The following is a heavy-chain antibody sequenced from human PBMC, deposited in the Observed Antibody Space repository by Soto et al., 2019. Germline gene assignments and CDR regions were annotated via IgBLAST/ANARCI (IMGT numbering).Heavy chain of an antibody. CDR1: GFTFDDYT. J-gene: IGHJ4*02. D-gene: IGHD4-4*01. CDR2: ISWNSGSI. Sequence: EVQLVESGGGLVQPGRSLRLSCTASGFTFDDYTMHWVRQAPGKGLEWVSQISWNSGSIGYADSVKGRFSISRDNDKTSLYLQMNSLRAEDTALYYCAKNMDNFGYSAYRPFDYWGQGTLVTVSS. CDR3: AKNMDNFGYSAYRPFDY. V-gene: IGHV3-9*01.